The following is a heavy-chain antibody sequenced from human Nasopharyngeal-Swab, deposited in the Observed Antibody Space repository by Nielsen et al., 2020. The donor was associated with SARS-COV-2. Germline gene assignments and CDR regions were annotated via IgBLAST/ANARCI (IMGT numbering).Heavy chain of an antibody. Sequence: GESLKISCAASGFTFTSYGIHWVRQAPGKGLEWLAIVWFDVSNEYYADSVKGRFTIARDNSRNTVYLQMNSLRDEDTSIYYCARDRAGRLLPIDYWGKGTLVTVSA. D-gene: IGHD5-24*01. CDR2: VWFDVSNE. CDR3: ARDRAGRLLPIDY. V-gene: IGHV3-33*01. CDR1: GFTFTSYG. J-gene: IGHJ4*02.